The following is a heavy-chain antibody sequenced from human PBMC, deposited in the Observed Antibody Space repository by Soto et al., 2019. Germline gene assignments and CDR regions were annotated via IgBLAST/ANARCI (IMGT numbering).Heavy chain of an antibody. D-gene: IGHD6-13*01. J-gene: IGHJ4*02. V-gene: IGHV3-30-3*01. CDR2: ISYDGSNK. CDR3: ARDPVAAAAYYFDY. CDR1: GFTFSSYA. Sequence: GGSLRLSCAASGFTFSSYAMHWVRQAPGKGLEWVAVISYDGSNKYYADSVKGRFTISRDNSKNTLYLQMNSLRAEDTAVYYCARDPVAAAAYYFDYWGQGTLVTVSS.